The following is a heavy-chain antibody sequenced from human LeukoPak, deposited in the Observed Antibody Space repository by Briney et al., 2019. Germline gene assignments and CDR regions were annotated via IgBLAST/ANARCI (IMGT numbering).Heavy chain of an antibody. J-gene: IGHJ4*02. CDR1: GYTFTSYG. Sequence: ASVKVSCKASGYTFTSYGISWVRQAPGQGLEWMGWISAYNGNTNYAQKLQGRVTMTTDASTSTAYMELRSLRSDDTAVSYCARDHRTYYYDSSGYYPLDYWGQGTLVTVSS. D-gene: IGHD3-22*01. CDR2: ISAYNGNT. CDR3: ARDHRTYYYDSSGYYPLDY. V-gene: IGHV1-18*01.